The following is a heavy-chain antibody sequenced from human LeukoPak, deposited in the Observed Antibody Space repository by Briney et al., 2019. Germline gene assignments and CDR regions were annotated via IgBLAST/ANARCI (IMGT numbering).Heavy chain of an antibody. CDR2: IYHAGNT. J-gene: IGHJ4*02. CDR3: ASALPFQLVR. Sequence: SETLSLTCAVSGGSISSNNWWSWVRQPPGKGLEWIGEIYHAGNTNYNASLKSRVTILVDKSKNQFSLKLTSVTAADTAVYYCASALPFQLVRWGQGTLVTVSS. CDR1: GGSISSNNW. V-gene: IGHV4-4*02. D-gene: IGHD1-1*01.